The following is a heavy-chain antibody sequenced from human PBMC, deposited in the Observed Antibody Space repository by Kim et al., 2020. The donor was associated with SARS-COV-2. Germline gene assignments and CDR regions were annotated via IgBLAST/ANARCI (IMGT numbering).Heavy chain of an antibody. V-gene: IGHV3-21*01. J-gene: IGHJ4*02. CDR3: ARGVGAVAGMDDY. D-gene: IGHD6-19*01. Sequence: YADSVKGRFTISRDNAKNSLYLQMNSLRAEDTAVYYCARGVGAVAGMDDYWGQGTLVTVSS.